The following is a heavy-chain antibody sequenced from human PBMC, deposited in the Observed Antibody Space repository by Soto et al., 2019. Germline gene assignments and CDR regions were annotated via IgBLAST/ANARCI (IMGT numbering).Heavy chain of an antibody. CDR1: GYTFTGYY. Sequence: VSVKVSCKASGYTFTGYYMHWVRQAPGQGLEWMGWINPNSGGTNYAQKFQGWVTMTRDTSISTAYMELSRLRSDDMAVYYCARVSGRQGGDFDYWGQGTLVTVSS. D-gene: IGHD1-26*01. J-gene: IGHJ4*02. CDR3: ARVSGRQGGDFDY. V-gene: IGHV1-2*04. CDR2: INPNSGGT.